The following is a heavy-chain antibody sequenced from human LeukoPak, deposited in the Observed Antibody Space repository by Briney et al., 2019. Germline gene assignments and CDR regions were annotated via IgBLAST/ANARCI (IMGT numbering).Heavy chain of an antibody. D-gene: IGHD5-18*01. Sequence: GRSLRLSCAASGFTFSSYSMNWVRQAPGKGLEWVSYISSSSTIYYADSVKGRFTISRDNAKNSLYLQMNSLRAEDTAVYYCASGGYSYGPLFDYWGQGTLVTVSS. CDR2: ISSSSTI. J-gene: IGHJ4*02. CDR3: ASGGYSYGPLFDY. CDR1: GFTFSSYS. V-gene: IGHV3-48*01.